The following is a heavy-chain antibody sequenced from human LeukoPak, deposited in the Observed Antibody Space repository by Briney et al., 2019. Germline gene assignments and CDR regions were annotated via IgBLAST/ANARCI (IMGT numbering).Heavy chain of an antibody. J-gene: IGHJ6*02. CDR3: ARPRLPYGDYHYYGMDV. CDR2: ISSSSSYI. CDR1: GFTFSSYS. D-gene: IGHD4-17*01. Sequence: GGSLRLSCAASGFTFSSYSMNWVRQAPGKGLEWVSSISSSSSYIYYADSVKGRFTISRDNAKNSLYLQMNSLRAEDTAVYYCARPRLPYGDYHYYGMDVWGQGTTVTVSS. V-gene: IGHV3-21*01.